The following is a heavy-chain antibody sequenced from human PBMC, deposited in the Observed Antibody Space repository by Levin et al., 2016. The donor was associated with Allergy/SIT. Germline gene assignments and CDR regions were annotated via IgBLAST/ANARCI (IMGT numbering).Heavy chain of an antibody. V-gene: IGHV4-59*13. J-gene: IGHJ6*02. CDR3: ARVRAPTYYYGMDV. Sequence: PGKGLEWIGYIHYSVTTSYNPSLKSRVTISADTSKKQISLKVSSVTAADTAVCYCARVRAPTYYYGMDVWGQGTTVTVSS. CDR2: IHYSVTT.